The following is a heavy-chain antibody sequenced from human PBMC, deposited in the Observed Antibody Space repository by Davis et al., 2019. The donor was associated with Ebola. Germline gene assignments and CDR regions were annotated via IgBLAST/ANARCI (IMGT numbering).Heavy chain of an antibody. Sequence: SETLSLTCTVSGASITSYYWSWIRQPPGKGLEWIGSIYYSGSTYYNPSLKSRVTISVDTSKNQFSLKLSSVTAADTAMYYCARDYVYWGQGILVTVSS. CDR1: GASITSYY. V-gene: IGHV4-39*02. J-gene: IGHJ4*02. D-gene: IGHD1-14*01. CDR2: IYYSGST. CDR3: ARDYVY.